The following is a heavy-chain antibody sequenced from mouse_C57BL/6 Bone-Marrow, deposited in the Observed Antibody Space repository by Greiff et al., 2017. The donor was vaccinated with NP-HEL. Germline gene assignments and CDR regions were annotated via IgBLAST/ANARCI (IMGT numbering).Heavy chain of an antibody. D-gene: IGHD2-1*01. V-gene: IGHV1-52*01. CDR3: ARSYGNYAMDD. J-gene: IGHJ4*01. CDR1: GYTFTSYW. CDR2: IDPSDSET. Sequence: QVQLKQPGAELVRPGSSVKLSCKASGYTFTSYWMHWVKQRPIQGLEWIGNIDPSDSETHYNQKFKDKATLTVDKSSSTAYMQLSSLTSDDSAVYYCARSYGNYAMDDWGQGTSVTVSS.